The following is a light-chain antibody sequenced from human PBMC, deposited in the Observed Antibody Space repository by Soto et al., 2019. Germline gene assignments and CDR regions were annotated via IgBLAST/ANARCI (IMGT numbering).Light chain of an antibody. J-gene: IGLJ2*01. V-gene: IGLV1-47*01. CDR3: GAWDDSLRGVV. CDR1: TSNIEKFY. Sequence: QSVLTQPPSASATPGQRVTISCSGSTSNIEKFYVYWYQQHPGTAPKLLVYRDNQRRSAVPDRFSGSKSGTSASLAISGLRSDDEADYYCGAWDDSLRGVVFGGGTKVTVL. CDR2: RDN.